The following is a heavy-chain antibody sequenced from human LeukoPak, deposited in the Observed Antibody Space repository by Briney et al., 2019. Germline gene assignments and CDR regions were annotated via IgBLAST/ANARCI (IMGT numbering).Heavy chain of an antibody. CDR1: GFTFTTYW. CDR3: ARREGYCSGGTCYFDN. CDR2: INSDGSRT. Sequence: GGSLRLSCATSGFTFTTYWMHWVHQAPGKGLMWVSRINSDGSRTDYADSVKGRFTVSRDNAKNTLYLQMDSLRAEDTAVYYCARREGYCSGGTCYFDNWGQGTLVTVSS. J-gene: IGHJ4*02. D-gene: IGHD2-15*01. V-gene: IGHV3-74*01.